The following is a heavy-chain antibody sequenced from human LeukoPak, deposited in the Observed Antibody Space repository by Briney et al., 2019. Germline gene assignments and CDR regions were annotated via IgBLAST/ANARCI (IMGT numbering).Heavy chain of an antibody. CDR1: GFTFSSYD. D-gene: IGHD3-10*01. CDR2: IGTAGDP. CDR3: ARDSGEGGAFDI. Sequence: GGSLRLSCAASGFTFSSYDMHWVRQATGKGLEWVSAIGTAGDPYYPGSVKGRFTISRENAKNSLYLQMNSLRAGVTAVYYCARDSGEGGAFDIWGQGTMVTVSS. J-gene: IGHJ3*02. V-gene: IGHV3-13*05.